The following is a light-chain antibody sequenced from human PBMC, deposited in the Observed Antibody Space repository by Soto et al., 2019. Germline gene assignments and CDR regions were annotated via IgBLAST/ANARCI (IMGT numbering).Light chain of an antibody. CDR2: KAS. CDR1: QSINNW. J-gene: IGKJ1*01. CDR3: QQYNTYQWT. Sequence: DIQMTQSPSTLSASVGDRVTITCRASQSINNWLAWYQQKPGKAPKLLIYKASSLESGVPSKFSGSGSATEFTLTIRSLQPDDFATYYCQQYNTYQWTFGQGTKVEIK. V-gene: IGKV1-5*03.